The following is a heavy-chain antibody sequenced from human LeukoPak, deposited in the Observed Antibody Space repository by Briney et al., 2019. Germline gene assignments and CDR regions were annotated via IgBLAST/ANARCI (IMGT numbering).Heavy chain of an antibody. V-gene: IGHV3-53*01. J-gene: IGHJ1*01. CDR2: IYSDGRT. CDR1: GFTVSSNY. CDR3: AKDQGIQLWLKYFQH. D-gene: IGHD5-18*01. Sequence: GGSLRLSCAASGFTVSSNYMSWVRQAPGKGLEWVSVIYSDGRTYYADSVKGRFTISRDNSKSTLYLQMNSLRAEDTAVYYCAKDQGIQLWLKYFQHWGQGTLVTVSS.